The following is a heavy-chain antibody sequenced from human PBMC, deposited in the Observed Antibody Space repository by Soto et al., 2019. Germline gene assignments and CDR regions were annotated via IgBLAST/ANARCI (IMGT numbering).Heavy chain of an antibody. J-gene: IGHJ4*02. CDR3: ARATLLGYCSGGSCLPGY. CDR2: IWYDGSNK. V-gene: IGHV3-33*01. CDR1: GFTFSSYG. D-gene: IGHD2-15*01. Sequence: GGSLRLSCAASGFTFSSYGMHWVRQAPGKGLEWVAVIWYDGSNKYYADSVKGRFTISRDNSKNTLYLQMNSLRAEDTAVYYCARATLLGYCSGGSCLPGYWGQGTLVTVSS.